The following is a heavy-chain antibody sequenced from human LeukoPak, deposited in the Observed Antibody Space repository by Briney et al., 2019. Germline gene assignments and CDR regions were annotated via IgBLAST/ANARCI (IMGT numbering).Heavy chain of an antibody. CDR3: ARGAPASGWYFDLWGPKTGWYFDL. D-gene: IGHD6-13*01. CDR2: IRSKANSYAT. V-gene: IGHV3-73*01. CDR1: GFTFSSYG. Sequence: GRSLRLSCAASGFTFSSYGMHWVRQASGKGLEWVGRIRSKANSYATAYAASVKGRFTISRDDSKNTAYLQMNSLKTEDTAVYYCARGAPASGWYFDLWGPKTGWYFDLWGRGTLVTVSS. J-gene: IGHJ2*01.